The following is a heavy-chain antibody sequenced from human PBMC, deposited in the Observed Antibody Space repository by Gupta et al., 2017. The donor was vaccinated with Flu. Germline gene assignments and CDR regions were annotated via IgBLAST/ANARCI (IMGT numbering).Heavy chain of an antibody. V-gene: IGHV4-39*01. D-gene: IGHD6-19*01. J-gene: IGHJ3*02. Sequence: QLQLQESGPGLVKPSETLSLTCTVSEDFIIRNSYYWDWIRQPPGKALEWIGSIYYSGSTYYNPSLKSRVTISVDTSKNQFSLKVTSLTAADTAVYYCARRQQWLDGAFDIWGQGRMVTVSS. CDR3: ARRQQWLDGAFDI. CDR1: EDFIIRNSYY. CDR2: IYYSGST.